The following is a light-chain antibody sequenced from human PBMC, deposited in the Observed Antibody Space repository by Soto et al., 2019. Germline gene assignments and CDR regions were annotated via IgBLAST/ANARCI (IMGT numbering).Light chain of an antibody. J-gene: IGKJ1*01. CDR1: QSISSW. CDR2: TAS. CDR3: QQYNSYSWT. V-gene: IGKV1-5*03. Sequence: DIQMTQSPSTLSASVGDRVTITCRASQSISSWLDWYQQKPGKAPKLLIYTASSLESGVPSRFSGSGSGTEFTLTISSPQPDDFATYYCQQYNSYSWTFGQGTKVDIK.